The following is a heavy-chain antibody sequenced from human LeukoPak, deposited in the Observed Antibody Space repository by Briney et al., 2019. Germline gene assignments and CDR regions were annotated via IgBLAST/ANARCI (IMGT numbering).Heavy chain of an antibody. CDR2: IKQDGSEK. CDR1: GFTFSCYW. Sequence: PGGSLRLSCATSGFTFSCYWMSWVRQAPGKGLEWVANIKQDGSEKYHVDSVKGRFTISRDNAKNSLYLQMNSLRAEDTAVYYCARAFIVGAYDAFDIWGQGTMVTVSS. D-gene: IGHD1-26*01. CDR3: ARAFIVGAYDAFDI. V-gene: IGHV3-7*01. J-gene: IGHJ3*02.